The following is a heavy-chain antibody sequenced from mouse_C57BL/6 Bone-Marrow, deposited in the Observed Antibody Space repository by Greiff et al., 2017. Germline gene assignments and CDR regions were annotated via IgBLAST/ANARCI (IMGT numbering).Heavy chain of an antibody. CDR3: ARDGGLLLRQIPFAY. CDR2: SRNKANDYTT. CDR1: GFTFSDFY. J-gene: IGHJ3*01. D-gene: IGHD1-1*01. V-gene: IGHV7-1*01. Sequence: EVKLMESGGGLVQSGRSLRLSCATSGFTFSDFYMEWVRQAPGTGLEWIAASRNKANDYTTEYSASVKGRFIVSRDTAQSILYLQMNALRAEDTAIYYCARDGGLLLRQIPFAYWGQGTLVTVSA.